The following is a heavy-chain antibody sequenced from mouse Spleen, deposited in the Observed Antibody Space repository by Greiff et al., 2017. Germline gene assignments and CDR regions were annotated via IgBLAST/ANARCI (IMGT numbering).Heavy chain of an antibody. CDR3: ARVGTGSAMDY. J-gene: IGHJ4*01. Sequence: DVMLVESGGGLVKPGGSLKLSCAASGFTFSSYAMSWVRQTPEKRLEWVATISDGGSYTYYPDNVKGRFTISRDNAKNNLYLQMSHLKSEDTAMYYCARVGTGSAMDYWGQGTSVTVSS. V-gene: IGHV5-4*03. CDR1: GFTFSSYA. D-gene: IGHD4-1*01. CDR2: ISDGGSYT.